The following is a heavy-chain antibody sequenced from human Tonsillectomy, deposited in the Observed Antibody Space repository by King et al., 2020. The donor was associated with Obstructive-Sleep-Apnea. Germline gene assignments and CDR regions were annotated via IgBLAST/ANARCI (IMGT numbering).Heavy chain of an antibody. D-gene: IGHD4-17*01. CDR1: GFTFSSCS. J-gene: IGHJ2*01. V-gene: IGHV3-21*01. Sequence: VQLVESGGGLVKSGGSLRLSCAASGFTFSSCSINWVRQAPGKGLEWVSSISSSSSYISYADSVKGRFTISRDNAKNSLYLQVNSLRDEDTAVYYCARDGDYCYFDLWGRAPLVTVSS. CDR3: ARDGDYCYFDL. CDR2: ISSSSSYI.